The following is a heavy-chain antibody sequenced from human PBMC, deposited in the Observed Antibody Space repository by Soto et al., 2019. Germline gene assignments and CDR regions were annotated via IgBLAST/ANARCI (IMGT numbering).Heavy chain of an antibody. Sequence: SETLSLTCTVSGGSISSSSYYWGWIRQPPGKGPEWIGSIYYSGSTYYNPSLKSRVTISVDTSKNQFSLKLSSVTAADTAVYYCARHAAYCGGDCSTPFDYWGQGTLVTVSS. CDR1: GGSISSSSYY. V-gene: IGHV4-39*01. D-gene: IGHD2-21*02. CDR3: ARHAAYCGGDCSTPFDY. J-gene: IGHJ4*02. CDR2: IYYSGST.